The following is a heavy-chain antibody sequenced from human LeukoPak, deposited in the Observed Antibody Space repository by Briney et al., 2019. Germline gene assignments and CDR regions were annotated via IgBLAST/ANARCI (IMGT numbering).Heavy chain of an antibody. D-gene: IGHD3-10*01. CDR2: IKKDVGEK. J-gene: IGHJ4*02. Sequence: GALRLSCAASGFTFSSHWMTWIRQAPGKGLEWVASIKKDVGEKFYVDSVKGRFTISRDNAKNSLYLHMNSLRVEDTAVYYYARGPPYGSRSDYFDYWGQGTLVTVSS. CDR3: ARGPPYGSRSDYFDY. CDR1: GFTFSSHW. V-gene: IGHV3-7*01.